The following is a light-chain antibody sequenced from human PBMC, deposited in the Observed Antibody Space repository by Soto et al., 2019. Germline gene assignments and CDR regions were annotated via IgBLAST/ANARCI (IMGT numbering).Light chain of an antibody. Sequence: AIQLTQSPSSLSASVGDTVTITCRESQGISNALAWYQQIPGKPPKLLIYDASTLESGVPSRFSGSGSGTDFTLTISSLQPGDFATYYCQQFNGFPTFGQGTRLGL. CDR1: QGISNA. CDR3: QQFNGFPT. J-gene: IGKJ5*01. CDR2: DAS. V-gene: IGKV1-13*02.